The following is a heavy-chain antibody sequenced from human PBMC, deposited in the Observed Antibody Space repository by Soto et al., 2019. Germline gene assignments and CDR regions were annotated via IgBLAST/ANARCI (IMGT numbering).Heavy chain of an antibody. J-gene: IGHJ4*01. Sequence: GGSLRLSCAASGFTFSTYAMTWARQAPGKGLEWVSTISGTGTGTYYAESVKGRFTISRDNSKNILFLHMNSLRAEDTALYYCAKAPLASYGVWNGFYPGFDFWGQDPRSPSPQ. CDR1: GFTFSTYA. V-gene: IGHV3-23*01. CDR3: AKAPLASYGVWNGFYPGFDF. D-gene: IGHD3-3*01. CDR2: ISGTGTGT.